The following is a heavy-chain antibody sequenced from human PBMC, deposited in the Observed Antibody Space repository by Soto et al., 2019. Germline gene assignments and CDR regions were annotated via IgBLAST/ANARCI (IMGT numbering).Heavy chain of an antibody. CDR1: GFTFSSYG. J-gene: IGHJ4*02. Sequence: GGSLRLSCAASGFTFSSYGMHWVRQAPGKGLEWVAVISYDGSNKYYADSVKGRFTISRDNSKNTLYLQMNSLRAEDTAVYYCAKGGYSYGSFDYWGQGT. D-gene: IGHD5-18*01. V-gene: IGHV3-30*18. CDR3: AKGGYSYGSFDY. CDR2: ISYDGSNK.